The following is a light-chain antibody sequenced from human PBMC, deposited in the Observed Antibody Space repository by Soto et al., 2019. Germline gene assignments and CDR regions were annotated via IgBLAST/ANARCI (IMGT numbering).Light chain of an antibody. J-gene: IGKJ1*01. CDR3: QQYGTSPWT. CDR1: QSVTISY. CDR2: GAR. V-gene: IGKV3-20*01. Sequence: EVGLTQSAVTLSWSPGERATLSCWASQSVTISYLAWFQQKNGQAPRLLIYGARSRATGVPERFSASGYGTDFYLTISRLETEDFAAYYCQQYGTSPWTFGQGTKVDIK.